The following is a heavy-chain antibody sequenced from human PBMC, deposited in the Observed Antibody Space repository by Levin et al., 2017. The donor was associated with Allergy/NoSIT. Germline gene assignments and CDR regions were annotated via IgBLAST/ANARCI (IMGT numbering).Heavy chain of an antibody. Sequence: GESLKISCSASGFTFSSYAMHWVRQAPGKGLEYVSAISSNGGSTYYADSVKGRFTISRDNSKNTLYLQMSSLRAEDTAVYYCVKDLGSIVGADHWGQGTLVTVSS. CDR3: VKDLGSIVGADH. CDR1: GFTFSSYA. CDR2: ISSNGGST. V-gene: IGHV3-64D*06. D-gene: IGHD1-26*01. J-gene: IGHJ4*02.